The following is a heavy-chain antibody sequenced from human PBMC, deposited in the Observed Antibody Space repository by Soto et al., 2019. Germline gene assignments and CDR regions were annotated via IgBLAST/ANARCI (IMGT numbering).Heavy chain of an antibody. V-gene: IGHV4-30-4*01. Sequence: SETLSLPCTGSGGSTSSDNYWIWIRQPPGKGLEWIGHIYYSGNTDYNPSLKSRLAISIDTSKNQFSLKLSSVTAADTAVYFCAREGGESSDGLYYFDSWGQGSLVIFCS. J-gene: IGHJ4*02. CDR2: IYYSGNT. CDR1: GGSTSSDNY. CDR3: AREGGESSDGLYYFDS. D-gene: IGHD3-16*01.